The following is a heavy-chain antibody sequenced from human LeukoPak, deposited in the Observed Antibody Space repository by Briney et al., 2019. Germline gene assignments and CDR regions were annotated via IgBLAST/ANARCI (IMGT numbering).Heavy chain of an antibody. V-gene: IGHV1-46*01. Sequence: ASVKVSCKASGYTFTSYYMHWVRQAPGQGLEWMGIINPSGGSTSYAQKLQGRVTMTTDTSTSTAYMELRSLRSDDTAVYYCARDGIDYYYYFMDVWGKEATGTVSS. CDR2: INPSGGST. CDR3: ARDGIDYYYYFMDV. CDR1: GYTFTSYY. J-gene: IGHJ6*03.